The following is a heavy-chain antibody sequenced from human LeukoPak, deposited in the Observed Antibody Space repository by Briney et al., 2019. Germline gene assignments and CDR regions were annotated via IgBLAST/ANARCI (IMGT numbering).Heavy chain of an antibody. CDR1: GFNFWSHW. CDR2: IKQDGSEK. CDR3: AREFLSVAGIDY. J-gene: IGHJ4*02. Sequence: GSLRLLWSTSGFNFWSHWENWVRPASGEGLEGVANIKQDGSEKYYVDSVKGRFTISRDNAKNSLYLQMNSLRAEDTAVYYCAREFLSVAGIDYWGQGTLVTVSS. V-gene: IGHV3-7*03. D-gene: IGHD3-16*02.